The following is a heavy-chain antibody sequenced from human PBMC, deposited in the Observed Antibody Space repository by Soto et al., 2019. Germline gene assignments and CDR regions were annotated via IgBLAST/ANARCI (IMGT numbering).Heavy chain of an antibody. CDR3: ARDRREVVGNEAFEL. D-gene: IGHD2-15*01. V-gene: IGHV1-69*12. Sequence: HVQLVQSGAAVKKPGSSVKVSCKSSGSPFSGHTMNWVRQAPGQGLEWMGGLTPIFDAPIYAQNFRGRVTITADAPARTAYMGLSSLTSEDTAVYYCARDRREVVGNEAFELWGQGTMVTVSS. CDR1: GSPFSGHT. CDR2: LTPIFDAP. J-gene: IGHJ3*01.